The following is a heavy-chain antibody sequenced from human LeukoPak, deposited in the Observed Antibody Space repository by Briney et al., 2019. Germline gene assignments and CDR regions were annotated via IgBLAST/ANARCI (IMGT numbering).Heavy chain of an antibody. V-gene: IGHV3-30*04. CDR1: GFTFSSYA. CDR2: ISYDGSNK. D-gene: IGHD2-15*01. CDR3: AREVVVVATRYMDV. J-gene: IGHJ6*03. Sequence: GGSLRLSRAASGFTFSSYAMHWVRQAPGKGLEWVAVISYDGSNKYYADSVKGRFTISRDNAKNSLYLLLNSLRAEDTAVYYCAREVVVVATRYMDVWGKGTTVTISS.